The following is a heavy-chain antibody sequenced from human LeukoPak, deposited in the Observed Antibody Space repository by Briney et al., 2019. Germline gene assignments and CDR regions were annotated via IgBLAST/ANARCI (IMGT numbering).Heavy chain of an antibody. J-gene: IGHJ6*02. V-gene: IGHV3-23*01. CDR3: AKIQGDYIVYYFYGMDV. CDR1: GFTFSTYA. Sequence: GGSLRLSCAASGFTFSTYAMSWVRQAPGRGLEWVSAIRGGGGSTYYAASVKGRFTISRDNSKNTLYLQMNGLRAEDTAVYYCAKIQGDYIVYYFYGMDVWGQGTTVTVSS. D-gene: IGHD4-17*01. CDR2: IRGGGGST.